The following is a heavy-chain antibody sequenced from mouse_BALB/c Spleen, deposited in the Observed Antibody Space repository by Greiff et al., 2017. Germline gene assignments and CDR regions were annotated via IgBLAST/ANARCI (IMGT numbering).Heavy chain of an antibody. Sequence: DVMLVESGGGLVQPGGSRKLSCAASGFTFSSFGMHWVRQAPEKGLEWVAYISSGSSTIYYADTVKGRFTISRDNPKNTLFLQMTSLRSEDTAMYYCARRSYDYAWFAYWGQGTLVTVSA. CDR3: ARRSYDYAWFAY. CDR1: GFTFSSFG. D-gene: IGHD2-4*01. CDR2: ISSGSSTI. V-gene: IGHV5-17*02. J-gene: IGHJ3*01.